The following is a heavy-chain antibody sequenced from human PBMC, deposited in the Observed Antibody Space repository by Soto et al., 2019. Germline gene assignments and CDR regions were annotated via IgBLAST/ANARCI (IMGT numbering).Heavy chain of an antibody. CDR2: IYYSETT. Sequence: SETLSLTCAVSGVSVANGDYYWSWMRQSPGKGLEWIGNIYYSETTSYNPSLNSRLSISIDTSRNQFSLQLTSVTAADTAIYYCARQRRGGYWFDPWGQGTLVTVSS. V-gene: IGHV4-30-4*01. CDR1: GVSVANGDYY. J-gene: IGHJ5*02. CDR3: ARQRRGGYWFDP.